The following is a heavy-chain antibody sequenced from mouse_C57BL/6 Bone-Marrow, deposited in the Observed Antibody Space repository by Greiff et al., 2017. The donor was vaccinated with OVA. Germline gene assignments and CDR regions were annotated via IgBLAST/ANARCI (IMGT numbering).Heavy chain of an antibody. J-gene: IGHJ4*01. Sequence: VQLQQSGAELAKPGASVKLSCKASGYTFTSYWMHWVKQRPGQGLEWIGYINPSSGYTKYNQKFKDKATLTADKSSSTAYMQLSSLTYEDSAVYYCARTTASYYYAMDYWGQGTSVTVSS. CDR3: ARTTASYYYAMDY. CDR2: INPSSGYT. CDR1: GYTFTSYW. V-gene: IGHV1-7*01. D-gene: IGHD1-2*01.